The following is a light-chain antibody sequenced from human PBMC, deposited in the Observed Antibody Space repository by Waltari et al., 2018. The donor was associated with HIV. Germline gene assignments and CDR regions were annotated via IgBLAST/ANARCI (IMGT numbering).Light chain of an antibody. CDR3: QQYGTSPFT. CDR1: QTVSSRH. CDR2: AAS. J-gene: IGKJ5*01. V-gene: IGKV3-20*01. Sequence: EIVLTQSPATLSLSPGDRATLSCRASQTVSSRHLAWYQQKHGQAPRLLIYAASSRATGIPDRFSGSGSGTDFTLTINRLEPEDFAVYFCQQYGTSPFTFGQGTRLEIK.